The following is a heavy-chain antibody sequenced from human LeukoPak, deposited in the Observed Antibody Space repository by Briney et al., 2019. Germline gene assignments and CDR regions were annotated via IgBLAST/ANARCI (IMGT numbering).Heavy chain of an antibody. Sequence: SETLSLTCAVYGGSFSGYYWSWIRQPPGKGLEWIGEINHSGSTNYNPSLKSRVTISVDTSKNQFSLKLSSVTAADTAVYYCARRGDYSSGWPFDYWGQGTLVTVSS. D-gene: IGHD6-19*01. J-gene: IGHJ4*02. V-gene: IGHV4-34*01. CDR2: INHSGST. CDR3: ARRGDYSSGWPFDY. CDR1: GGSFSGYY.